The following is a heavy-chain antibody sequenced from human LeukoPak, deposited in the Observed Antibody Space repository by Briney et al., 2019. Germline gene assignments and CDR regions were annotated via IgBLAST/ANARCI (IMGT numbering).Heavy chain of an antibody. CDR1: GYSISSGYY. J-gene: IGHJ5*02. V-gene: IGHV4-38-2*02. CDR2: IYHSGST. CDR3: ARNRYCSSTSCYSWFDP. Sequence: SETLSLTCTVSGYSISSGYYWGWIRQPPGKGLEWIGSIYHSGSTYYNPSLKSRVTISVDTSKSQFSLKLSSVTAADTAVYYCARNRYCSSTSCYSWFDPWGQGTLVTVSS. D-gene: IGHD2-2*01.